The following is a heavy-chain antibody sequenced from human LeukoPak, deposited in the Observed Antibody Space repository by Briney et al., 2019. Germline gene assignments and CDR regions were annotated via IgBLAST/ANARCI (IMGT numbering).Heavy chain of an antibody. CDR1: GFTFSSYS. CDR3: ARGGGSGFDY. CDR2: ISSSSSYI. D-gene: IGHD1-14*01. Sequence: PGGSLRLSCAASGFTFSSYSMNWVRQAPGKGLEWVSSISSSSSYIYYADSVKGRFTISRDNAKNSLYLQMNSLRAEDTDVYYCARGGGSGFDYWGQGTLVTVSS. V-gene: IGHV3-21*01. J-gene: IGHJ4*02.